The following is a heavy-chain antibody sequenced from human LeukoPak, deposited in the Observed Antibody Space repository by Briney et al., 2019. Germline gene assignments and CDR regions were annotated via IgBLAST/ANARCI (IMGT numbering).Heavy chain of an antibody. J-gene: IGHJ4*02. D-gene: IGHD6-19*01. CDR3: ARGRHSSGWYY. CDR1: GGSFSGYY. Sequence: SETLSLTCAVYGGSFSGYYWSWIRQPPGKGLEWIGEINHSGSTNYNPSLKSRATISVDTSKNQFSLKLSSVTAAATAVYYCARGRHSSGWYYWGQGTLVTVSS. V-gene: IGHV4-34*01. CDR2: INHSGST.